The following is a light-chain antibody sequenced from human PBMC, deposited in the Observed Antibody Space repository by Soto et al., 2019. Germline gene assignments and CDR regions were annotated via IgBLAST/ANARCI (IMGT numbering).Light chain of an antibody. CDR1: QDIRDE. CDR3: LQDYAYPWT. Sequence: AIQMTQSPSSLSASVGDRVIITCRASQDIRDELGWYQQKPGKAPKLLIYSASTLQSGVPSRLSGSGFGTDFTLTISSLQPEDFGCYFCLQDYAYPWTFGQGSRVEV. CDR2: SAS. J-gene: IGKJ1*01. V-gene: IGKV1-6*01.